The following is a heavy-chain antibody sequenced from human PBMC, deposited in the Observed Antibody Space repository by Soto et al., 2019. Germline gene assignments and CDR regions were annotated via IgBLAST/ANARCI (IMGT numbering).Heavy chain of an antibody. CDR3: ARDWFGEQQLVRGYYFDY. D-gene: IGHD6-13*01. CDR1: GYTFTSYG. CDR2: ISAYNGNT. Sequence: GASVKVSCKASGYTFTSYGISWVRQAPGQGLEWMGWISAYNGNTNYAQKLQGRVTMTTDTSTSTAYMELRSLRSDDTAVYYCARDWFGEQQLVRGYYFDYWRQGTLVTVSS. V-gene: IGHV1-18*01. J-gene: IGHJ4*02.